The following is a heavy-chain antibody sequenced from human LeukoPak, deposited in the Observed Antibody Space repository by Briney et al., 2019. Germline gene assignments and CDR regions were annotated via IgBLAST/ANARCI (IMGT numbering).Heavy chain of an antibody. CDR1: GGTSSSYA. Sequence: SVKVSCKASGGTSSSYAISWVRQAPGQGLEWMGGIIPIFGTANYAQKFQGRVTITADESTSTAYMELSSLRSEDTAVYYCASPKVYSSGWYDDLAPFDYWGQGTLVTVSS. J-gene: IGHJ4*02. V-gene: IGHV1-69*13. CDR2: IIPIFGTA. D-gene: IGHD6-19*01. CDR3: ASPKVYSSGWYDDLAPFDY.